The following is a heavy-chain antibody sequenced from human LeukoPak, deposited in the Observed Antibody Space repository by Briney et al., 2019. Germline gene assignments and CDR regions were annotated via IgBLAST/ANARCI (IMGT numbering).Heavy chain of an antibody. CDR3: ARDVPLYGPGFNYYYGMDV. D-gene: IGHD3-10*01. V-gene: IGHV4-59*01. Sequence: SETLSLTCTVSGGSISSYYWSWIRQPPGKGLEWIGYIYYSGSTNYNPSLKSRVTISVDTSKNQFSLKLSSVTAADTAVYYCARDVPLYGPGFNYYYGMDVWGQGTTVTVSS. CDR1: GGSISSYY. J-gene: IGHJ6*02. CDR2: IYYSGST.